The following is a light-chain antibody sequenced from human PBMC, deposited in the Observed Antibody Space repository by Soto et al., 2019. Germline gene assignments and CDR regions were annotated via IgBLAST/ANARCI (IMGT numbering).Light chain of an antibody. CDR1: QSVSSSY. Sequence: EIVLTQSPGTLSLSPGERATLSCRASQSVSSSYLAWYQQKPGQAPSLLIYGASSRATGIPDRFSGSGSATDFTLTISRLEPEDCAVYYCQQYGTSPPLTFGGGTKVESK. V-gene: IGKV3-20*01. J-gene: IGKJ4*01. CDR3: QQYGTSPPLT. CDR2: GAS.